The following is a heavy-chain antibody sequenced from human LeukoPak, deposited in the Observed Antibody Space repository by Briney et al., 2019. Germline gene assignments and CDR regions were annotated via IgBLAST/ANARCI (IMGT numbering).Heavy chain of an antibody. CDR1: GYSFTDYW. CDR3: TRLPALARDLFYYGMDL. Sequence: GESLKISCQGIGYSFTDYWIGWVRQMPGKGLEWMAMIYPGDSHIRYSPSFQSQVTISADKSINAAHLQWSSLKASDTAIYYCTRLPALARDLFYYGMDLWGQGTEVTVSS. V-gene: IGHV5-51*01. D-gene: IGHD2-21*02. CDR2: IYPGDSHI. J-gene: IGHJ6*02.